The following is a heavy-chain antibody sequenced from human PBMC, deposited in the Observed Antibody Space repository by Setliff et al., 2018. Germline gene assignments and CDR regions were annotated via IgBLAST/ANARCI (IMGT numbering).Heavy chain of an antibody. V-gene: IGHV3-7*03. D-gene: IGHD3-22*01. CDR1: GFTFSNAW. CDR2: IKKDGSET. J-gene: IGHJ4*02. Sequence: ASVKVSCAASGFTFSNAWMTWVRQAPGKGLECVANIKKDGSETHYVDSVKGRFIISRDNAKDSLYLQMDSLRAEDTAVYYCAKEVPYDNGFIYLDYWGLGTLVTVSS. CDR3: AKEVPYDNGFIYLDY.